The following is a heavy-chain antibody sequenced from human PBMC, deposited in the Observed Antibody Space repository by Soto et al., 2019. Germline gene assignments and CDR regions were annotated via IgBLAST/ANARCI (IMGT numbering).Heavy chain of an antibody. CDR2: IIPILGIA. Sequence: SVKVSCKASGGTFSSYTISWVRLAPGQGLEWMGRIIPILGIANYAQKFKGRVTITADKSTSTAYMELSSLRSEDTAVYYCAKDAGGSGWCPGFDYWGQGTLVTVSS. V-gene: IGHV1-69*04. CDR3: AKDAGGSGWCPGFDY. J-gene: IGHJ4*02. D-gene: IGHD6-19*01. CDR1: GGTFSSYT.